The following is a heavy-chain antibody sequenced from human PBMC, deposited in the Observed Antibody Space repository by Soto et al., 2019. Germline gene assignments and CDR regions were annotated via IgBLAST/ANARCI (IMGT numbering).Heavy chain of an antibody. Sequence: GGSLRLSCTASGFTFSPYNMNWVRQAPGKGLEWVSFITYNGSNKYYADSVKGRFTISRDNSKNTLYLQMNSLRAEDTAVYYCAKAKDYYDSSPYDYWGQGTLVTVSS. CDR1: GFTFSPYN. D-gene: IGHD3-22*01. CDR2: ITYNGSNK. V-gene: IGHV3-30*18. J-gene: IGHJ4*02. CDR3: AKAKDYYDSSPYDY.